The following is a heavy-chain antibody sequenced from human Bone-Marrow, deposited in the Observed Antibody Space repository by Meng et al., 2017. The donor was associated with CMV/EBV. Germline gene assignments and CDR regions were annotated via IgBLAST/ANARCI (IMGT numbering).Heavy chain of an antibody. CDR2: INHSGRT. D-gene: IGHD1-26*01. Sequence: SETLSLTCAVYGGSFSGYYWSWIRQPPGKGLEWIGEINHSGRTNYNPSLKSRVTISVDTSKNQFSLKLSSVTAADTAVYYCARDYSGSYLLDYWGQGTLVTVSS. J-gene: IGHJ4*02. CDR1: GGSFSGYY. CDR3: ARDYSGSYLLDY. V-gene: IGHV4-34*01.